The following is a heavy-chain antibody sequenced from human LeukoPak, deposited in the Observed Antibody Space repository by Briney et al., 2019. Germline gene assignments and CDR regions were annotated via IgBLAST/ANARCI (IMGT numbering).Heavy chain of an antibody. CDR2: INHSGSI. Sequence: SETLSLTCAVYGGSFSGYYGGWIRQPPGKGLEWIGEINHSGSIKYNPSLKSRATISVDTSKNQFSLKLSSVTAADTAVYYCARGHCSGGSCYSGFDYWGRGTRDTVSS. J-gene: IGHJ4*02. D-gene: IGHD2-15*01. CDR3: ARGHCSGGSCYSGFDY. V-gene: IGHV4-34*01. CDR1: GGSFSGYY.